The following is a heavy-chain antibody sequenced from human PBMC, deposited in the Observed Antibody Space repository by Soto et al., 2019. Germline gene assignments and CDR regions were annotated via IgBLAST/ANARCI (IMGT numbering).Heavy chain of an antibody. V-gene: IGHV3-49*03. CDR3: ATNYYDSSGYDNWFDY. J-gene: IGHJ5*01. CDR2: IRSKAYGGTT. CDR1: GFTFGDYA. D-gene: IGHD3-22*01. Sequence: PGGSLRLSCTASGFTFGDYAMSWFRQAPGKGLEWVGFIRSKAYGGTTQYAASVKGRFTISRDDSKSIAYLQMNSLKTEYTAVYYCATNYYDSSGYDNWFDYWGQGTLVTVSS.